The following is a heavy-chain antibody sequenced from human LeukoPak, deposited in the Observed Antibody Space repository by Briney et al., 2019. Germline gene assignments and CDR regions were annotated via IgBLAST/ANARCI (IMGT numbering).Heavy chain of an antibody. Sequence: GGSLRLSCAASGFTFSSYSMNWVRQAPGKGLEWVSVIYSGGSTYYADSVKGRFTISRDNSKNTLYLQMNSLRAEDTAVYYCARDRSEYYYGSGSSDYWGQGTLVTVSS. CDR3: ARDRSEYYYGSGSSDY. CDR1: GFTFSSYS. CDR2: IYSGGST. V-gene: IGHV3-66*01. D-gene: IGHD3-10*01. J-gene: IGHJ4*02.